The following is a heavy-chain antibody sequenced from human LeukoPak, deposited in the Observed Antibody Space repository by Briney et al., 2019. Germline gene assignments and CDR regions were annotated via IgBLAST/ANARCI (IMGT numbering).Heavy chain of an antibody. V-gene: IGHV4-39*01. CDR1: GGSISSYY. D-gene: IGHD2-8*02. Sequence: SETLSLTCTVSGGSISSYYWGWIRQPPGKGLEWIGSIYYSGSTYYNPSLKSRVTISVDTSKNQFSLKLSSVTAADTAVYYCARLWSSRDAFDIWGQGTMVTVSS. CDR2: IYYSGST. CDR3: ARLWSSRDAFDI. J-gene: IGHJ3*02.